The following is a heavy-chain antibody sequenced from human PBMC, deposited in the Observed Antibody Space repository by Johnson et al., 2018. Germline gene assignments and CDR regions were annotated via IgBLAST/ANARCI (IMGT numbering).Heavy chain of an antibody. D-gene: IGHD4-17*01. Sequence: EVQLVESGGGLVQXGGSLRLXCAASGFTFSSYAMSWVRQAPGKGLEWVSTISGSGGSTYYADSVKGRFTISRDNSKNTLYLQMNSLRAEDTAVYSCAKRFTVTTSYYYYMDVWGKGTTVTVSS. CDR1: GFTFSSYA. J-gene: IGHJ6*03. CDR2: ISGSGGST. V-gene: IGHV3-23*04. CDR3: AKRFTVTTSYYYYMDV.